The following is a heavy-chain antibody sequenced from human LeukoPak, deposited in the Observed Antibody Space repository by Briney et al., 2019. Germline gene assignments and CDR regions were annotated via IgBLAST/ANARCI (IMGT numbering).Heavy chain of an antibody. CDR3: ASSPGFGSSWYDY. V-gene: IGHV4-39*01. Sequence: SETLSLTCTVSGGSVRDSTYYWGWIRQPPGKGLEWIGSVYYSGYTYHNPSLKSRVTMSVDAFKNQFSLKLTSVTAADTAVYYCASSPGFGSSWYDYWGQGTLVTVSS. D-gene: IGHD6-13*01. J-gene: IGHJ4*02. CDR2: VYYSGYT. CDR1: GGSVRDSTYY.